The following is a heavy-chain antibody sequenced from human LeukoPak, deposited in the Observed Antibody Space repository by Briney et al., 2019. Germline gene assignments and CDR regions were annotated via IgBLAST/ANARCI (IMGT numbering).Heavy chain of an antibody. CDR1: GGSINSYY. J-gene: IGHJ4*02. D-gene: IGHD6-13*01. Sequence: PSETLSLTCTVSGGSINSYYWSWIRQPPGKGLEWIGYIYYSGSTNYNPSLKSRVTISVDTSKNQFSLRLSSVTAADTAVYYCARVTGYMTEDYFDYWGQGTLVTVSS. CDR2: IYYSGST. CDR3: ARVTGYMTEDYFDY. V-gene: IGHV4-59*01.